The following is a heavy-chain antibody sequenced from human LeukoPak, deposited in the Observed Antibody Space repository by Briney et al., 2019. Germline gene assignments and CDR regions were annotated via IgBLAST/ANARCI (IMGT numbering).Heavy chain of an antibody. J-gene: IGHJ4*02. CDR1: GGSFSGYY. CDR2: INHSGST. Sequence: SETLSLTCAVYGGSFSGYYWSWIRQPPGKGLEWIGEINHSGSTNYNPSLKSRVTISVDASKNQFSLKLSSVTAADTAVYYCASGGGSSWGQGTLVTVSS. CDR3: ASGGGSS. D-gene: IGHD3-16*01. V-gene: IGHV4-34*01.